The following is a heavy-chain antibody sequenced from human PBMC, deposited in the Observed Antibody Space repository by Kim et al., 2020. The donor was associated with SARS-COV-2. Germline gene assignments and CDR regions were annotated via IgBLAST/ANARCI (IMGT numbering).Heavy chain of an antibody. J-gene: IGHJ5*02. CDR2: IYWDDDK. Sequence: SGPTLVNPTQTLTLTCTFSGFSLSTSGVGVGWIRQPPGKALEWLALIYWDDDKRYSPSLKSRLTITKDTSKNQVVLTMTNMDPVDTATYYCAHVDYGGSMAWHPTRSGAPNWFDPWGQGTLVTVSS. CDR1: GFSLSTSGVG. D-gene: IGHD4-17*01. V-gene: IGHV2-5*02. CDR3: AHVDYGGSMAWHPTRSGAPNWFDP.